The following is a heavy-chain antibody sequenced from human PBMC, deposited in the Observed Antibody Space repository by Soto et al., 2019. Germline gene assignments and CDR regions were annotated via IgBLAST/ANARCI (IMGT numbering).Heavy chain of an antibody. Sequence: EVQLVDSGGGLVQPGGSLRLSCAASEFTFRSYWMHWVRQSPGKGLVWVSRISGDGSSKTYADSVRGRFTISRDNAKNTVYVQMDSLRAEDTAVYYCARSLPGTYGAFDLWGQGTMVTVSS. J-gene: IGHJ3*01. D-gene: IGHD1-7*01. V-gene: IGHV3-74*01. CDR2: ISGDGSSK. CDR3: ARSLPGTYGAFDL. CDR1: EFTFRSYW.